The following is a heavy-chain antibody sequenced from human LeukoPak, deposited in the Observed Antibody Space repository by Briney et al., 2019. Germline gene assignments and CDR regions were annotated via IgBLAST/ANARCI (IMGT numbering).Heavy chain of an antibody. CDR3: SRYFDNTGYSWRRFDY. CDR1: GFTFSSYG. CDR2: ISGSGGST. J-gene: IGHJ4*02. V-gene: IGHV3-23*01. Sequence: GGSLRLSCAASGFTFSSYGMSWVRQAPGKGLECVSSISGSGGSTNHADSVKGRFTISRDNAKNSLYLQMNSLRAEDTAVYYCSRYFDNTGYSWRRFDYWGQGALVTVSS. D-gene: IGHD3-22*01.